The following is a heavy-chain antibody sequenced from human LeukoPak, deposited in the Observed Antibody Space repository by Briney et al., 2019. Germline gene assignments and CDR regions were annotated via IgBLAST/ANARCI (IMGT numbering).Heavy chain of an antibody. J-gene: IGHJ4*02. CDR1: GFTFSSYG. D-gene: IGHD4-23*01. Sequence: PGGSLRLFCAASGFTFSSYGMHWVRQAPGKGLEWVAFIRYDGSNKYYADSVKGRFTISRDNSKNTLYLQMNRLRTEDTAVYYCANLNGGNSASLDYWGQGTLVTVSS. CDR2: IRYDGSNK. CDR3: ANLNGGNSASLDY. V-gene: IGHV3-30*02.